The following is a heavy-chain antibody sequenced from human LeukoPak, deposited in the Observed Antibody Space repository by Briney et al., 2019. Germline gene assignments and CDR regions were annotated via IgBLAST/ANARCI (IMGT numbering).Heavy chain of an antibody. CDR1: GYTFTGYY. Sequence: ASVKVSCKASGYTFTGYYIHWVRQAPGQGLEWMGWINPKNGGTKCSQKFQGRVTLTTDTSITTAHMELSRLRSDDTAVYYCARDRGYSYDITYYFDYWGQGTLVTVSS. CDR2: INPKNGGT. J-gene: IGHJ4*02. V-gene: IGHV1-2*02. CDR3: ARDRGYSYDITYYFDY. D-gene: IGHD5-18*01.